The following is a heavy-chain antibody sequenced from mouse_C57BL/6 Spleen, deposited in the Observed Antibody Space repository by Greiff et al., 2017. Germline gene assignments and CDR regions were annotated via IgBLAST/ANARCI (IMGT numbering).Heavy chain of an antibody. Sequence: EVHLVESGGGLVKPGGSLKLSCAASGFTFSDYGMHWVRQAPEKGLEWVAYISSGSSTIYYADTVQGRFTISRDNAKNTLFLQMTSLRSEDTAMYYCARYYDYYAMDYWGQGTSVTVSS. D-gene: IGHD1-1*02. V-gene: IGHV5-17*01. CDR3: ARYYDYYAMDY. CDR1: GFTFSDYG. J-gene: IGHJ4*01. CDR2: ISSGSSTI.